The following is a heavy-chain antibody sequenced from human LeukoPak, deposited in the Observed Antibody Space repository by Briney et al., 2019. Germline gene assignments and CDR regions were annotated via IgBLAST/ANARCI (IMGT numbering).Heavy chain of an antibody. CDR1: GFTVSSNY. CDR2: IYSGGST. V-gene: IGHV3-53*01. J-gene: IGHJ4*02. D-gene: IGHD6-13*01. Sequence: GGSLRLSCAASGFTVSSNYMGWVRQAPGKGLEWVSVIYSGGSTYYADSVKGRFTISRDNSKNTLYLQMNSLRAEDTAVYYCARTTGYSSSWPFDYWGQGTLVTVSS. CDR3: ARTTGYSSSWPFDY.